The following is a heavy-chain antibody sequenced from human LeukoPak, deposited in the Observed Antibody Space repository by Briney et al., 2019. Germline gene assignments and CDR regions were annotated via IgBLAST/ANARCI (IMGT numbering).Heavy chain of an antibody. D-gene: IGHD1-26*01. CDR2: IHPVNSET. V-gene: IGHV5-51*01. Sequence: GESLKTSCKVSGYSFTTQWIGWVRQMPGKGLEWMGIIHPVNSETRYRPSFEGQVTISADTSISTVFLQWNSLKSSDTAMYYCARRGSYYWFDYWGQGTLVTVSS. CDR3: ARRGSYYWFDY. J-gene: IGHJ5*01. CDR1: GYSFTTQW.